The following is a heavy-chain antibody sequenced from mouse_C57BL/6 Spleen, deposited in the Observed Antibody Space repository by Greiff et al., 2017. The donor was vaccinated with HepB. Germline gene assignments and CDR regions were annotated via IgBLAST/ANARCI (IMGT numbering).Heavy chain of an antibody. J-gene: IGHJ4*01. CDR2: ISSGGSYT. Sequence: EVQLVESGGDLVKPGGSLKLSCAASGFTFSSYGMSWVRQTPDKRLEWVATISSGGSYTYYPDSVKGRFTISRDNAKNTLYLQMSSLKSEDTAMYYCARPSSGGDAMDYWGQGTSVTVSS. CDR3: ARPSSGGDAMDY. V-gene: IGHV5-6*01. D-gene: IGHD3-2*02. CDR1: GFTFSSYG.